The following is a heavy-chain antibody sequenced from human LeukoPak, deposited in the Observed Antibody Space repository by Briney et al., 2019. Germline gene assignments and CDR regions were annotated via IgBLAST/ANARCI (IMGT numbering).Heavy chain of an antibody. CDR2: INHSGST. V-gene: IGHV4-34*01. CDR1: GGSFSGYY. J-gene: IGHJ4*02. D-gene: IGHD3-10*01. CDR3: ARGTMVRGVLCDY. Sequence: SETLSLTCAVYGGSFSGYYWSWIRQTPGKGLEWIGEINHSGSTNYNPSLKSRVTISVDTSKNQFSLKLSSVTAADTAVYYCARGTMVRGVLCDYWGQGTLVTVSS.